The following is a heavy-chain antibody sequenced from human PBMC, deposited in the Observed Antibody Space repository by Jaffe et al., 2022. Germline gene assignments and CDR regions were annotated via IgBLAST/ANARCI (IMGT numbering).Heavy chain of an antibody. CDR2: INTNTGNP. V-gene: IGHV7-4-1*02. J-gene: IGHJ5*02. CDR1: GYTFTSYA. Sequence: QVQLVQSGSELKKPGASVKVSCKASGYTFTSYAMNWVRQAPGQGLEWMGWINTNTGNPTYAQGFTGRFVFSLDTSVSTAYLQISSLKAEDTAVYYCARDFLHSSSLVDRSNWFDPWGQGTLVTVSS. CDR3: ARDFLHSSSLVDRSNWFDP. D-gene: IGHD6-13*01.